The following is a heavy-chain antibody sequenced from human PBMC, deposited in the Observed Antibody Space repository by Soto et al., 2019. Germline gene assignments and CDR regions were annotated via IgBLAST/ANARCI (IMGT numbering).Heavy chain of an antibody. J-gene: IGHJ5*02. CDR3: ARERPSRSGTSGSYKGCWFDP. D-gene: IGHD1-26*01. V-gene: IGHV1-2*04. CDR1: GYTFTGYY. CDR2: INPNSGGT. Sequence: GASVKVSCKASGYTFTGYYMHWVRQAPGQGLEWMGWINPNSGGTNYAQKFQGWVTMTRDTSISTAYMELSRLRSDDTAVYYCARERPSRSGTSGSYKGCWFDPWGQGTLVTVSS.